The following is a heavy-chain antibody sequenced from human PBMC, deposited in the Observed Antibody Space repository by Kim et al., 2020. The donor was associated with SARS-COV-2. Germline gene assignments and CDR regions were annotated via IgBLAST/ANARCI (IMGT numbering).Heavy chain of an antibody. D-gene: IGHD2-2*02. CDR3: ARRARYQLLYGEDY. Sequence: TPSLKSRVTISVDTSKTQFSLKLSSVTAADTAVYYCARRARYQLLYGEDYWGQGTLVTVSS. V-gene: IGHV4-30-2*05. J-gene: IGHJ4*02.